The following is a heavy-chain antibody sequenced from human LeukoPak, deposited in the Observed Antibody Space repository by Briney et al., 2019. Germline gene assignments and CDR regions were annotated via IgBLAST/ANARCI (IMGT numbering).Heavy chain of an antibody. J-gene: IGHJ5*02. D-gene: IGHD4-17*01. V-gene: IGHV4-39*01. Sequence: PSETLSLTCTVSGGSVSSSAYYWGWLRQPPEKGLEWFVNIYYSGSTYYNPSLKSRVAISVDTSKNQFSLKLSSVTAADTAVYYCARQPDYGDYGFDPWGQGTLVTVSS. CDR3: ARQPDYGDYGFDP. CDR1: GGSVSSSAYY. CDR2: IYYSGST.